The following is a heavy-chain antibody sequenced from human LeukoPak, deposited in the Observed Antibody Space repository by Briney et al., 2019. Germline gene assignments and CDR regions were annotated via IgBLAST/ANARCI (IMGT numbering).Heavy chain of an antibody. J-gene: IGHJ4*02. V-gene: IGHV1-69*13. CDR2: IIPIFGTA. CDR1: GGTFSSYA. CDR3: AREYGYSSSWYAPFDY. Sequence: SVKVSCKASGGTFSSYAISWVRQAPGQGLEWMGGIIPIFGTANYAQKFQGRVTITADESTSSAYMELSSLRSEDTAVYYCAREYGYSSSWYAPFDYWGQGTLVTVPS. D-gene: IGHD6-13*01.